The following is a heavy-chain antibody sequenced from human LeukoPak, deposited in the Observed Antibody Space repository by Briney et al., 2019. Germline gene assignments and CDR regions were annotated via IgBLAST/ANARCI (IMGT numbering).Heavy chain of an antibody. Sequence: SETLSLTCTVSGGSISSYYWSWIRQPAGKGLEWIGRIYTSGSTNYNPSLKSRVTMSVETSKNQFSLKLSSVTAADTAVYYCAREYCSGGSCGYFDYWGQGTLVTVSS. D-gene: IGHD2-15*01. CDR1: GGSISSYY. CDR3: AREYCSGGSCGYFDY. J-gene: IGHJ4*02. V-gene: IGHV4-4*07. CDR2: IYTSGST.